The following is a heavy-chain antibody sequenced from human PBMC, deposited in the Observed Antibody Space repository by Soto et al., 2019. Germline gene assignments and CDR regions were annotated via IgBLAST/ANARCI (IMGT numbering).Heavy chain of an antibody. V-gene: IGHV4-39*01. CDR3: ARHGSS. Sequence: SETLSRTCTVSGVSIATTRYLWSWIRQPPGKGLEWIGTIYFRGTTFYNASLKSRLTISVDSSKNQLSLKLTSVTAADTAVYYCARHGSSWGPGTLVTVSS. J-gene: IGHJ5*02. CDR2: IYFRGTT. CDR1: GVSIATTRYL.